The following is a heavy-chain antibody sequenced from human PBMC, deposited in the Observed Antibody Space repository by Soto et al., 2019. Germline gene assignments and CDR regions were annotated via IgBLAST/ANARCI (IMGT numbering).Heavy chain of an antibody. CDR3: ARLGLSRFLEWLGHFDY. V-gene: IGHV4-59*08. J-gene: IGHJ4*02. CDR2: IYYSGST. D-gene: IGHD3-3*01. Sequence: QVQLQESGPGLVKPSETLSLTCTVSGGSISSYYWSWIRQPPGKGLEWIGYIYYSGSTNYNPSLKSRVTITVDTSKHQFPLKLSSVAAADTAVYYCARLGLSRFLEWLGHFDYWGQGTLVTVSS. CDR1: GGSISSYY.